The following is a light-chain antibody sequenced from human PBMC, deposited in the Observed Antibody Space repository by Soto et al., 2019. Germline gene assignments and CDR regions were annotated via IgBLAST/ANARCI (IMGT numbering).Light chain of an antibody. CDR2: DAS. V-gene: IGKV1-5*01. CDR3: QQYNSYSGT. Sequence: DIHITQSPSTLPASVGDRVTITCRASQSISSWLAWYQQKPGKAPKLLIYDASSLESGVPSRFSGSGSGTEFTLTISSLQPDDFATYYCQQYNSYSGTFGQGTKVDIK. CDR1: QSISSW. J-gene: IGKJ1*01.